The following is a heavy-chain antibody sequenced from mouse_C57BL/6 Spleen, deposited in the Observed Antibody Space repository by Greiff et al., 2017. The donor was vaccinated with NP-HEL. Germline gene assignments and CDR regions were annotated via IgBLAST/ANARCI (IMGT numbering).Heavy chain of an antibody. CDR2: ISGGGGNT. J-gene: IGHJ2*01. Sequence: EVQVVESGGGLVKPGGSLKLSCAASGFTFSSYTMSWVRQTPEKRLEWVATISGGGGNTYYPDSVKGRFTISRDNAKNTLYLQMSSLRSEDTALYYCATETAQVFDYWGQGTTLTVSS. CDR3: ATETAQVFDY. CDR1: GFTFSSYT. D-gene: IGHD3-2*02. V-gene: IGHV5-9*01.